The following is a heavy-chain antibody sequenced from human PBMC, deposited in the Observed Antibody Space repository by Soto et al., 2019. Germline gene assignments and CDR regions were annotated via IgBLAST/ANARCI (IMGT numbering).Heavy chain of an antibody. CDR1: GYTFTSYY. D-gene: IGHD2-15*01. J-gene: IGHJ5*02. CDR3: ALICSGGSCYRNWFDP. Sequence: QVQLVQSGAEVKKPGASVKVSCKASGYTFTSYYMHWVRQAPGQGLEWMGIINPCGGSTSYAQKFQGRVTMTRDTSTSTVYMELSSLRSEDTAVYYCALICSGGSCYRNWFDPWGQGTLVTVSS. V-gene: IGHV1-46*01. CDR2: INPCGGST.